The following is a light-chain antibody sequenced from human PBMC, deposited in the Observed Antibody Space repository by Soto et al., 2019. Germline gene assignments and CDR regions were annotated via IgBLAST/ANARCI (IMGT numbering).Light chain of an antibody. CDR3: QQYNNWPET. J-gene: IGKJ1*01. V-gene: IGKV3-15*01. CDR1: QSVSNN. CDR2: DAS. Sequence: EIVMTQSPATLSVSPGERATLSCRASQSVSNNLAWYQQKVGQAPRVLIYDASTRATGTPGRFSGSGSGTEFTLTISSLQSEDFAVYYCQQYNNWPETFGQGTKVDNK.